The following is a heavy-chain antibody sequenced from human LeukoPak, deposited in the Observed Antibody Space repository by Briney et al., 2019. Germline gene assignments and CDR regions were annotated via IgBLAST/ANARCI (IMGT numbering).Heavy chain of an antibody. CDR3: AKEEAVAASYYYYYYMDV. J-gene: IGHJ6*03. CDR1: GFTFSRYG. V-gene: IGHV3-30*04. D-gene: IGHD6-19*01. Sequence: PGRSLRLSCAASGFTFSRYGMHWVRQAPGKGLEWVTAISYDGSNKYYADSVKGRFTISRDNSKNTLYVQMNSLRAEDTAVYYCAKEEAVAASYYYYYYMDVWGKGTTVTVSS. CDR2: ISYDGSNK.